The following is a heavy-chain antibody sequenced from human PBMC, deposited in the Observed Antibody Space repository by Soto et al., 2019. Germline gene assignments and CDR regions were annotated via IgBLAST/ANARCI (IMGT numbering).Heavy chain of an antibody. Sequence: GGSLRLSCAASGFTFSSYSMNWVRQAPGKGLEWVSSISSSSSYIYYADSVKGRFTISRDNAKNSLYLQMNSLRAEDTAVYYCAGPPLPYSSGWANYWGQGTLVTVSS. J-gene: IGHJ4*02. CDR1: GFTFSSYS. V-gene: IGHV3-21*01. D-gene: IGHD6-19*01. CDR3: AGPPLPYSSGWANY. CDR2: ISSSSSYI.